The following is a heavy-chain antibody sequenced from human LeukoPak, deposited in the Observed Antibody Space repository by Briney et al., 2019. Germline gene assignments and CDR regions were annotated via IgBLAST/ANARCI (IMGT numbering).Heavy chain of an antibody. Sequence: ASETLSLTCTVSGGSISSSSYYWGWIRQPPGKGLEWIGSIYYSGSTYYNPSLKSRVTISVDTSKNQFSLKLSSVTAADTAVYYCARELNDGYSSSWLNYWGQGTLVTVSS. V-gene: IGHV4-39*07. D-gene: IGHD6-13*01. CDR3: ARELNDGYSSSWLNY. CDR2: IYYSGST. CDR1: GGSISSSSYY. J-gene: IGHJ4*02.